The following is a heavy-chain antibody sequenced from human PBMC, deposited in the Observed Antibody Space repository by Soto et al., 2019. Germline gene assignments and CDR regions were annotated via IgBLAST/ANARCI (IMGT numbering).Heavy chain of an antibody. J-gene: IGHJ5*02. CDR2: ISAYDGKT. Sequence: XAVKVSCKTSGYPFNTYGINWVRQAPGQGLELMGWISAYDGKTTYAEKFQGRVTLTTDTSTSTAYMELRSLRSDDTAIYYCARDTHEFWTSYWFDPWGQGTPVTVSS. D-gene: IGHD3-3*01. V-gene: IGHV1-18*01. CDR1: GYPFNTYG. CDR3: ARDTHEFWTSYWFDP.